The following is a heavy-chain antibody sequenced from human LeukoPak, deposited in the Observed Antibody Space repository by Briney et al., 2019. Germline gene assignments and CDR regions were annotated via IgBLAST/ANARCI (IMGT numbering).Heavy chain of an antibody. CDR2: MNPNSGNT. D-gene: IGHD6-13*01. CDR1: GYTFTGYY. CDR3: ARGGAAAVNY. V-gene: IGHV1-8*02. Sequence: ASVKVSCKASGYTFTGYYMHWVRQAPGQWLEWMGWMNPNSGNTGYAQKFQGRVTMTRNTSISTAYMELSSLRSEDTAVYYCARGGAAAVNYWGQGTLVTVSS. J-gene: IGHJ4*02.